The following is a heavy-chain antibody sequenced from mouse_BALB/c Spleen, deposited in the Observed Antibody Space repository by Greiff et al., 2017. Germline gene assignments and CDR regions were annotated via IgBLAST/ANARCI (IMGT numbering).Heavy chain of an antibody. D-gene: IGHD2-4*01. J-gene: IGHJ4*01. V-gene: IGHV5-12-2*01. CDR2: ISNGGGST. CDR3: ARHVDYGGMDY. CDR1: GFTFSSYT. Sequence: EVQVVESGGGLVQPGGSLKLSCAASGFTFSSYTMSWVRQTPEKRLEWVAYISNGGGSTYYPDTVKGRFTISRDNAKNTLYLQMSSLKSEDTAMYYCARHVDYGGMDYWGQGTSVTVSS.